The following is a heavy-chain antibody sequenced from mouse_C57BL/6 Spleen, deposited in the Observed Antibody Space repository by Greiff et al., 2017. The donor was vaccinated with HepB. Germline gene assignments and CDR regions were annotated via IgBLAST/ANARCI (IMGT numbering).Heavy chain of an antibody. J-gene: IGHJ2*01. CDR3: ARHCADTTVGDECDY. V-gene: IGHV5-6*01. D-gene: IGHD1-1*01. Sequence: EVKLMESGGDLVKPGGSLKLSCAASGFTFSSYGMSWVRPTPDKRLEWVATISSGGSYTYSPDSVKGRFTISRDNAKNTLYLKMSSLKTEDTAMYYCARHCADTTVGDECDYWGQGNTLTVAS. CDR1: GFTFSSYG. CDR2: ISSGGSYT.